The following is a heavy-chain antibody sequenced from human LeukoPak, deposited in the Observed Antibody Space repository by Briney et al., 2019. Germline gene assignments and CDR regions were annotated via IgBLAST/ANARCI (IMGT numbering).Heavy chain of an antibody. V-gene: IGHV3-30-3*02. D-gene: IGHD6-6*01. Sequence: GGSPRLSCAASGFIFSNYAIHWVRQAPGKGLEWVAIISYDGNNKYYADSVKGRFTISRDNSKNTLYLQMNSLRAEDTAVYYCAKKGASYSSSSGYMDVWGKGTTVTVSS. CDR2: ISYDGNNK. J-gene: IGHJ6*03. CDR3: AKKGASYSSSSGYMDV. CDR1: GFIFSNYA.